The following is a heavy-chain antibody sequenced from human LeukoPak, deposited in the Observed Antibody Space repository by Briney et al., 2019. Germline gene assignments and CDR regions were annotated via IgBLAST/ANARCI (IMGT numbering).Heavy chain of an antibody. V-gene: IGHV1-69*05. CDR3: ARERYYGSGSPLAY. D-gene: IGHD3-10*01. J-gene: IGHJ4*02. CDR2: IIPIFGTA. Sequence: ASVKVSCKASGGTFSSYAISWVRQAPGQGLEWMGRIIPIFGTANYAQKFQGRVTMTRDTSTSTVYMELSSLRSEDTAVYYCARERYYGSGSPLAYWGQGTLVTVSS. CDR1: GGTFSSYA.